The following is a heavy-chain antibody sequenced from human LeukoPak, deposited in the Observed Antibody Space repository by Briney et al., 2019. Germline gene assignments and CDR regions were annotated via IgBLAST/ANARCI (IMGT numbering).Heavy chain of an antibody. V-gene: IGHV4-34*01. CDR1: GGSFSGYY. Sequence: KPSETLSLTCAVYGGSFSGYYWSWIRQPPGKGLEWIGEINHSGSTNYNPSLKSRVTISVDTSKNQFSLKLSSVTAADTAVYYCARTNGQWLPPYYYYYMDVWGKGTTVTISS. CDR3: ARTNGQWLPPYYYYYMDV. D-gene: IGHD6-19*01. J-gene: IGHJ6*03. CDR2: INHSGST.